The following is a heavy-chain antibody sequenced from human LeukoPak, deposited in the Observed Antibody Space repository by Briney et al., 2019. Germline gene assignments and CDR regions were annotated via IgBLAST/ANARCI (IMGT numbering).Heavy chain of an antibody. CDR2: ISGSGGST. V-gene: IGHV3-23*01. J-gene: IGHJ4*02. CDR3: AKDSSDLRFLEWLHHFDY. CDR1: GFTFSSYA. D-gene: IGHD3-3*01. Sequence: GGSLRLSCAASGFTFSSYAMSWVRQAPGKGLEWVSAISGSGGSTYYADSVKGRFTISRDNSKNTLYLQMNSLRAEDTAVYYCAKDSSDLRFLEWLHHFDYWGQGTLVTVSS.